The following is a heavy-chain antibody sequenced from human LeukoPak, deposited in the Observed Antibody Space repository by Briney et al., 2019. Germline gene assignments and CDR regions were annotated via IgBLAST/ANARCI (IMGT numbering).Heavy chain of an antibody. CDR1: GYTFTSYG. CDR2: ISAYNGNT. V-gene: IGHV1-18*01. J-gene: IGHJ4*02. D-gene: IGHD3-3*01. Sequence: ASVNVSCKASGYTFTSYGISWVRQAPGQGLEWMGWISAYNGNTNHAQNFQGRVTVTTETSTSTAYMELRSLRSDDTAVYYCARDRGTYYDFWSGYHYWGQGTLVTVSS. CDR3: ARDRGTYYDFWSGYHY.